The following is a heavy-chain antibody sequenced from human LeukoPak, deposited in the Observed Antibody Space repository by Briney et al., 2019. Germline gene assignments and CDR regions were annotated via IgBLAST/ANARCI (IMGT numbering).Heavy chain of an antibody. V-gene: IGHV4-59*01. CDR3: ARVSWFPGTSYYYMDV. CDR2: IFYSGTT. D-gene: IGHD1-1*01. CDR1: GGSISSYY. J-gene: IGHJ6*03. Sequence: SETLSLTCTVSGGSISSYYWSWIRQPPGKGLEWIGFIFYSGTTNYNPSLKSRVTISVDTSKNQFSLKLSSVTAADTAVYYCARVSWFPGTSYYYMDVWGKGTTVTVSS.